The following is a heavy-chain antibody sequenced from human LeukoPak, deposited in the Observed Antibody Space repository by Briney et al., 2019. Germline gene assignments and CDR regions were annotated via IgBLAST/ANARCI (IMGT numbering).Heavy chain of an antibody. J-gene: IGHJ5*02. V-gene: IGHV4-59*01. CDR3: ARQYQTTGWFDP. D-gene: IGHD2-2*01. CDR1: GGSISSYS. CDR2: IYYSGIT. Sequence: SETLSLTCTVSGGSISSYSWSWIRQPPGKGLEWIGYIYYSGITNYNPSLKSRVTISVDTSKNQCSLKLSSVPAADTAVYYCARQYQTTGWFDPCGQGTLVTVSS.